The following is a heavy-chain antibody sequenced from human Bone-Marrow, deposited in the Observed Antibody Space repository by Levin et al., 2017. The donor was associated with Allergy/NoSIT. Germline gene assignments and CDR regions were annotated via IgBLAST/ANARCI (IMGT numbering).Heavy chain of an antibody. J-gene: IGHJ4*02. CDR1: GYTLTELS. D-gene: IGHD5-12*01. CDR3: ATVSGSGYYYFDY. V-gene: IGHV1-24*01. Sequence: GESLKISCKVSGYTLTELSMHWVRQAPGKGLEWMGGFDPEDGETLYAQKFQGRVTMTEDTSTNTAYMELSGLSSEDTAVYYCATVSGSGYYYFDYWGQGTLVTVSS. CDR2: FDPEDGET.